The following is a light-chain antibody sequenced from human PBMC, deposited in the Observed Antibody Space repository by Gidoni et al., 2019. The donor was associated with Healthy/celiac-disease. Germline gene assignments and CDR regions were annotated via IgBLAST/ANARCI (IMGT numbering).Light chain of an antibody. CDR1: QSVLYSSNNKNY. J-gene: IGKJ2*01. CDR3: QQYYSTPYT. Sequence: DIVMTQSPDSLAVSLGARATINCKSSQSVLYSSNNKNYLAWYQQKPGQPPKLLIYWASTRESGVPDRFSGSGSGTDFTLTISSLQAEEVAVYYCQQYYSTPYTFGQGTKLEIK. V-gene: IGKV4-1*01. CDR2: WAS.